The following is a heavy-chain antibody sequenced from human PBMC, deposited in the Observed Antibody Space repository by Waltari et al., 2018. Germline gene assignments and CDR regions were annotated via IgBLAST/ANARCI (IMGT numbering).Heavy chain of an antibody. CDR1: GFTFSSYA. V-gene: IGHV3-23*01. CDR2: NSESCGST. CDR3: AKSAHDYGDYDY. J-gene: IGHJ4*02. D-gene: IGHD4-17*01. Sequence: EVQLLESGGGLVQPGGSLRLSCAASGFTFSSYAMSWVRQAPGKGVEWVSANSESCGSTDYADYVKGRFTISRDNSKNRLYLQMNSLRAEETAVYYCAKSAHDYGDYDYWGQGTLVTVSS.